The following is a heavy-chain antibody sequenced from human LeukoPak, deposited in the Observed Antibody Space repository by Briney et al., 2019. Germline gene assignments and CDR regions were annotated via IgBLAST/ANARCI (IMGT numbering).Heavy chain of an antibody. D-gene: IGHD2-2*02. J-gene: IGHJ5*01. CDR3: ARASHYTIPFDS. V-gene: IGHV3-21*01. Sequence: GGSLRLSCVASGFTFSSYNMNWVRQAPGKGLEWVSSISTSSTYIYYADSVKGRFTISRDNAENTVYLQMNSLRAEDTAVYYCARASHYTIPFDSWGQGTLVTVSS. CDR1: GFTFSSYN. CDR2: ISTSSTYI.